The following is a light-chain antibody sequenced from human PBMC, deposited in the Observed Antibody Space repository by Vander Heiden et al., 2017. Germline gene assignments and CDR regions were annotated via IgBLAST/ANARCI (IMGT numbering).Light chain of an antibody. J-gene: IGKJ2*01. CDR2: GAS. V-gene: IGKV3-15*01. CDR1: QSVSSN. Sequence: EIVMTKSPATLSVSPGERATLSCRASQSVSSNLAWYQQKPGQAPSLLIYGASTRATGIPARFSGSGSGTEFTLTISSLQSEDFAVYYCQQYNNWPYTFGQGTKLEIK. CDR3: QQYNNWPYT.